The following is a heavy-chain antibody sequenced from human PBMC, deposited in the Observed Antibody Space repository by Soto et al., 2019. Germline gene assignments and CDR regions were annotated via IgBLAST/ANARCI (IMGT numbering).Heavy chain of an antibody. CDR2: ITGSGGST. Sequence: DVHLLESGGGLVQPGGSLRLSCAASGFTFSSYAMSWVRQSPEKGLEWVSAITGSGGSTYHADSVKGRFTISRDNSKNTLYLQMSSLRAEDTAVYYCAKGSASASPYYFDFWGQGILVTVSS. V-gene: IGHV3-23*01. CDR3: AKGSASASPYYFDF. J-gene: IGHJ4*02. CDR1: GFTFSSYA.